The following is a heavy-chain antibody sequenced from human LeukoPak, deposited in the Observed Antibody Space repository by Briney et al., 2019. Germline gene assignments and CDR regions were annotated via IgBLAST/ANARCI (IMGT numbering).Heavy chain of an antibody. CDR1: GYTLTSYD. D-gene: IGHD3-10*01. Sequence: ASVKVSCKASGYTLTSYDINWVRQATGQGLEWMGWMNPNSGNTGYAQKFQGRVTMTRNTSISTAYMELSSLRSEDTAVYYCARSMVRGAPNWFDPWGQGTLVTVSS. V-gene: IGHV1-8*01. J-gene: IGHJ5*02. CDR2: MNPNSGNT. CDR3: ARSMVRGAPNWFDP.